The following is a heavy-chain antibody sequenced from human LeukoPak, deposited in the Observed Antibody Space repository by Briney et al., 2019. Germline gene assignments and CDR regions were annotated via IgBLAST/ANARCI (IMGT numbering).Heavy chain of an antibody. D-gene: IGHD3-10*01. CDR1: GFTWRYA. Sequence: PGGSLRLPCAASGFTWRYAMSWVRQAPGKGLEWVSGISGTGGGTYYADSVKGRFTISRDNSKNTLYLQMNSLRAEDTAVYYCAKAHLLWFGEDLDYWGQGTLVTVSS. V-gene: IGHV3-23*01. CDR2: ISGTGGGT. CDR3: AKAHLLWFGEDLDY. J-gene: IGHJ4*02.